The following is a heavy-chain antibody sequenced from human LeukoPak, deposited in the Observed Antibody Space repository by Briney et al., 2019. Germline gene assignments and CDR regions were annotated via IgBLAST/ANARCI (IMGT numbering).Heavy chain of an antibody. J-gene: IGHJ4*02. CDR1: GYTFNNFA. V-gene: IGHV1-18*01. CDR3: ARVVGSLSMVRGVMDY. D-gene: IGHD3-10*01. Sequence: ASVKVSCKSSGYTFNNFAISWVRQAPGQGLEWMGWISARTGLTNYAQNLQDRVSVTTDTSTNTTYLELRSLKSDDTAVYYCARVVGSLSMVRGVMDYWGQGTLVTVSS. CDR2: ISARTGLT.